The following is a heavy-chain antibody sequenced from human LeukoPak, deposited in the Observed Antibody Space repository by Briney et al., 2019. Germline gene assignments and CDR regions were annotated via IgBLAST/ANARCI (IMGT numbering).Heavy chain of an antibody. CDR1: GFTFSSYG. V-gene: IGHV3-21*01. Sequence: PGGSLRLSCEASGFTFSSYGMSWVRQAPGKGLEWVSFISTSSSYIHNADSVKGRFTISRDNAENSLYLQMNSLRAEDTAVYYCARAAIAAARIYYYMDVWGKGTTVTVSS. J-gene: IGHJ6*03. CDR2: ISTSSSYI. D-gene: IGHD6-13*01. CDR3: ARAAIAAARIYYYMDV.